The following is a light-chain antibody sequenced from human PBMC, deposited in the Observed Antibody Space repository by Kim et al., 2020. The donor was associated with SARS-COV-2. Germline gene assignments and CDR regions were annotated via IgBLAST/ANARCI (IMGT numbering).Light chain of an antibody. Sequence: EIVLTQSPGTLSLSPGERATLSCRASQSVGSNSLAWYQQKPGQAPGLLISGASSRATGIPDRFSGSRSATDFTLTISRLEPEDFAVYYCQQYGSSPWTFGQGTKVDIK. V-gene: IGKV3-20*01. CDR2: GAS. CDR1: QSVGSNS. J-gene: IGKJ1*01. CDR3: QQYGSSPWT.